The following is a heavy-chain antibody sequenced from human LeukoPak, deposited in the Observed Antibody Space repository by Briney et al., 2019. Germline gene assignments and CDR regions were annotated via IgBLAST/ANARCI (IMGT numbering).Heavy chain of an antibody. CDR2: INPNSGGT. J-gene: IGHJ4*02. Sequence: ASVKVSCKASGYTLTDSYMHWVRQAPGQGLEWMGWINPNSGGTNYAQKFQGRVTMTRDTSISTAYMELSRLRSDDTAVYYCARDPPYELDYDYWGQGTLVTVSS. D-gene: IGHD1-1*01. CDR3: ARDPPYELDYDY. CDR1: GYTLTDSY. V-gene: IGHV1-2*02.